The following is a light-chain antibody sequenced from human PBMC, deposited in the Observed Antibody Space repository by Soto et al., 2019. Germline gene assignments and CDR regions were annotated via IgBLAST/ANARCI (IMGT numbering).Light chain of an antibody. V-gene: IGKV1-5*01. CDR3: QRYKSYRT. CDR2: DAS. J-gene: IGKJ1*01. CDR1: QRLSRR. Sequence: DFQIKKSQPPLSAASLNRERNSSRASQRLSRRLAWSQQKPGKAPNRLIHDASSLERGVPSRFSGSGSGTEFTLTISSLQPDDFATYDCQRYKSYRTSGQGTRVEI.